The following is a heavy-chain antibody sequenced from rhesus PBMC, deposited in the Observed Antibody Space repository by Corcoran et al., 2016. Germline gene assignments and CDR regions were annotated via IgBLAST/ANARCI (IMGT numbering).Heavy chain of an antibody. J-gene: IGHJ4*01. Sequence: QVQLQESGPGVVKPSETLSLTCAVSGGSISDSYSWSWIRQPPGKGLEWIGYIYGSSTSTNYNPSLKSRVTISKDTSKNQFSLKLSSVTAADTAVYYCARGGSTWFYWGQGVLVTVSS. V-gene: IGHV4S10*01. CDR1: GGSISDSYS. CDR3: ARGGSTWFY. CDR2: IYGSSTST. D-gene: IGHD2-2*01.